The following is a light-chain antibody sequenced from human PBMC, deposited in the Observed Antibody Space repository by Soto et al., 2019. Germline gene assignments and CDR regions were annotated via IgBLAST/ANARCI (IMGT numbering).Light chain of an antibody. V-gene: IGKV3-20*01. CDR1: QSINSNY. CDR3: QQYGSLPRT. CDR2: GAS. Sequence: EIVLTQSPGSLSLSPGERATLSCRASQSINSNYLAWYRQKPGQAPRLLIYGASRRATDIPDRFSGSVSGTDFTLTISRLAPEDFAVYYCQQYGSLPRTFGQGTKVEIQ. J-gene: IGKJ1*01.